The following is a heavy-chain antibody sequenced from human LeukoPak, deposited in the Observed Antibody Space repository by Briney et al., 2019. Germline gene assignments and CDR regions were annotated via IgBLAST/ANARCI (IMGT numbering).Heavy chain of an antibody. Sequence: GGSLRLSCAASGFTFSSYSMNWVRQAPGKGLEWVSYISSSSSTIYYADSVKGRFTISRDNARNSLYLQMNSLRAEDTAVYYCARDGRDIVVVPAAIPQVYYYYYYMDVWGKGTTVTVSS. J-gene: IGHJ6*03. CDR1: GFTFSSYS. D-gene: IGHD2-2*01. CDR2: ISSSSSTI. CDR3: ARDGRDIVVVPAAIPQVYYYYYYMDV. V-gene: IGHV3-48*04.